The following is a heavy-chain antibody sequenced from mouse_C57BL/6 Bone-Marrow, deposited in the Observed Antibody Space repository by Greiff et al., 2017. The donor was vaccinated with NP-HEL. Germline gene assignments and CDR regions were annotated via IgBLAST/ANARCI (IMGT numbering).Heavy chain of an antibody. Sequence: EVMLVESGGGLVQPKGSLKLSCAASGFSFNTYAMNWVRQAPGKGLEWVARIRSKSNNYATYYADSVKDRFTISRDDSESMLYLQMNNLKTEDTAMYYCVGVSYATYYFDYWGQGTTLTVSS. J-gene: IGHJ2*01. CDR2: IRSKSNNYAT. CDR3: VGVSYATYYFDY. V-gene: IGHV10-1*01. D-gene: IGHD1-1*01. CDR1: GFSFNTYA.